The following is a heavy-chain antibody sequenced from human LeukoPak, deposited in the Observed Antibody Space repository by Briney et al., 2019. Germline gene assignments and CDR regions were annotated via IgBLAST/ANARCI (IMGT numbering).Heavy chain of an antibody. V-gene: IGHV3-33*07. Sequence: GRSLRSSCAASGFTFRRYGMFWDRQAPGKGLEWVAVIWYDGSNKYYADSVRGRFTISRDNAKNTLYLQLNSLKPEDTAVYYCARDSGSGSPNKWFDPWGQGTLVTVSS. CDR2: IWYDGSNK. CDR3: ARDSGSGSPNKWFDP. CDR1: GFTFRRYG. J-gene: IGHJ5*02. D-gene: IGHD3-10*01.